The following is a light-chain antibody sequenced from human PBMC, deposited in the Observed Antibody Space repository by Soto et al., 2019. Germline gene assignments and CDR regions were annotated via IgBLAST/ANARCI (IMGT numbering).Light chain of an antibody. CDR2: GAS. J-gene: IGKJ3*01. CDR3: QQYGSSSFT. V-gene: IGKV3-20*01. Sequence: EIVLTQSPGTLSLSPGERATLSCRASQSVSSSYLAWYQQKPGQAPRLLIYGASGRATGIPYRFSGSGSGTDFTLTISRLEPEDFAVYYCQQYGSSSFTFGPGTKVDIK. CDR1: QSVSSSY.